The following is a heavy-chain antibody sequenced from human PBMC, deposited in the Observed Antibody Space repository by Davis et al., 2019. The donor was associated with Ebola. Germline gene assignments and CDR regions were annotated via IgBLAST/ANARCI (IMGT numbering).Heavy chain of an antibody. Sequence: GESLKISCAASGFTFSSYGMHWVRQAPGKGLEWVAVIWYDGSNKYYADFVKGRFTVSRDNSKNTLYLQMNSLRAEDTAVYYCARVSQLELQYGDYYYGMDVWGQGTTVTVSS. CDR3: ARVSQLELQYGDYYYGMDV. CDR1: GFTFSSYG. D-gene: IGHD1-1*01. J-gene: IGHJ6*02. CDR2: IWYDGSNK. V-gene: IGHV3-33*01.